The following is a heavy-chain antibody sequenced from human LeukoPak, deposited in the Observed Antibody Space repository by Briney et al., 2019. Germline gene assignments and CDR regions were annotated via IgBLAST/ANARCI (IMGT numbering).Heavy chain of an antibody. Sequence: GGSLRLSCAASGFTFSSYAMSWVRQAPGKGLEWVSTISGGGGNTHYADSVKGRFTISRDNSKDTLYLQMNSLRAEDTAVYYCAKDSQQWFGYYFDYWGQGTLVTVSS. CDR3: AKDSQQWFGYYFDY. D-gene: IGHD3-10*01. CDR1: GFTFSSYA. CDR2: ISGGGGNT. V-gene: IGHV3-23*01. J-gene: IGHJ4*02.